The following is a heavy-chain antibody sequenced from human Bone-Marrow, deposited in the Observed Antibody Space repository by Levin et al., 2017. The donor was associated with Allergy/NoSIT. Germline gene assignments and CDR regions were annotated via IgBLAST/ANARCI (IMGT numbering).Heavy chain of an antibody. CDR3: ARDIGRAGTTGVIDY. J-gene: IGHJ4*02. D-gene: IGHD4-23*01. V-gene: IGHV1-18*01. Sequence: GESLKISCQASGYTFTTYGISWVRQAPGQGLEWMGWISAYDGDTNYAQTLQGRVTITTDTSTSTAYMELRSLRSDDTAVYDCARDIGRAGTTGVIDYWGQGTLVTVSS. CDR2: ISAYDGDT. CDR1: GYTFTTYG.